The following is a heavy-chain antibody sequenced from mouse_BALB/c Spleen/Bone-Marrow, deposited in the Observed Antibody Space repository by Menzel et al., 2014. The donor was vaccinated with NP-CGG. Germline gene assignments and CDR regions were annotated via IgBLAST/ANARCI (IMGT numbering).Heavy chain of an antibody. CDR3: TRYPYYYGSRNYYAMDY. J-gene: IGHJ4*01. CDR1: GYTFTSYW. D-gene: IGHD1-1*01. CDR2: IYPGNSDT. Sequence: VQLQQPGTMLARPGASVKMSCKASGYTFTSYWMHWVKQRPGQGLEWIGAIYPGNSDTSYNQKFKGKAKLTAVTSTSTAYMELSSLTNEDSAVYYCTRYPYYYGSRNYYAMDYWGQGTSVTVSS. V-gene: IGHV1-5*01.